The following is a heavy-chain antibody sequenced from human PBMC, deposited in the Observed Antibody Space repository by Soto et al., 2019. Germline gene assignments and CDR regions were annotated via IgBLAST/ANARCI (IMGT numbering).Heavy chain of an antibody. J-gene: IGHJ5*02. V-gene: IGHV1-24*01. CDR1: GYTLTELS. Sequence: ASVKVSCKVSGYTLTELSMHWVRQAPGKGLEWMGGFDPEDGETIYAQKFQGRVTMTEDTSTDTAYMELSSLRSEDTAVYYCATDYYDSSGYYNWFDPWGQGTLVTVSS. CDR2: FDPEDGET. CDR3: ATDYYDSSGYYNWFDP. D-gene: IGHD3-22*01.